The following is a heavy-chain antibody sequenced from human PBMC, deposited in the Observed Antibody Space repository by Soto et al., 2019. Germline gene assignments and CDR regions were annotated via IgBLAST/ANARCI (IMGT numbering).Heavy chain of an antibody. CDR2: IKSKTDGGTT. CDR3: TTGVLCYYYYYGMDV. D-gene: IGHD2-2*01. Sequence: GGSLRLSXAASGFTFSNAWMSWVRQAPGKGLEWVGRIKSKTDGGTTDYAAPVKGRFTISRDDSKNTLYLQMNSLKTEDTAVYYCTTGVLCYYYYYGMDVWGQGTTVTVSS. V-gene: IGHV3-15*01. CDR1: GFTFSNAW. J-gene: IGHJ6*02.